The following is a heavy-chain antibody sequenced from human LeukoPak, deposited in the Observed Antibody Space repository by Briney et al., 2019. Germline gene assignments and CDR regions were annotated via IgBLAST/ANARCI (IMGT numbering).Heavy chain of an antibody. V-gene: IGHV3-21*01. CDR2: ISSSSSYI. Sequence: GGSLRLSCAASRFTFSSYTMSWVRQAPGKGLEWVSSISSSSSYIYYADSVKGRFTISRDNAKNSLYLQMNSLRAEDTAVYYCARFAAGGSYYYYMDVWGKGTTVTVSS. J-gene: IGHJ6*03. D-gene: IGHD6-25*01. CDR1: RFTFSSYT. CDR3: ARFAAGGSYYYYMDV.